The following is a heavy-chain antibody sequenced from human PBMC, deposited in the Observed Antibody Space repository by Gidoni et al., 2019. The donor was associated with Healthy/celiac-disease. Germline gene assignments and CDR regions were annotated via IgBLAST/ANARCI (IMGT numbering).Heavy chain of an antibody. D-gene: IGHD4-17*01. J-gene: IGHJ5*02. CDR3: ARDTPSKYGDYGNWFDP. Sequence: QLQLQESGPGLVKPSETLSLTCTVSGGSISSSSYYWGWIRQPPGKGLEWIGSIYYSGSTYYNPSLKSRVTISVDTSKNQFSLKLSSVTAADTAVYYCARDTPSKYGDYGNWFDPWGQGTLVTVSS. CDR2: IYYSGST. CDR1: GGSISSSSYY. V-gene: IGHV4-39*07.